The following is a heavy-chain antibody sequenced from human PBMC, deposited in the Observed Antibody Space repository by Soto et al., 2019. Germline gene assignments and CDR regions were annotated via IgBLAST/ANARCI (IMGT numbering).Heavy chain of an antibody. CDR2: ISGIGGST. D-gene: IGHD6-13*01. J-gene: IGHJ4*02. V-gene: IGHV3-23*01. Sequence: GGSLRLSCAASGFTFTDYALSWVRQAPGKGLEWVATISGIGGSTYLADSVKGRLSISRDNSKNTVSLLMNSLRAEDAAVYFCARGSSGYISSWYYFDYWGRGTLVTVSS. CDR1: GFTFTDYA. CDR3: ARGSSGYISSWYYFDY.